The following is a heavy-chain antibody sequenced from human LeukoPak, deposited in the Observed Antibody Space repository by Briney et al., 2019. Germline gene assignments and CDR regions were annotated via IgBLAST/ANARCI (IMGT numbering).Heavy chain of an antibody. D-gene: IGHD3-10*01. CDR3: ARTITMVRVAPLVFDY. V-gene: IGHV4-39*01. Sequence: SETLSLTCSVSGGSISSSSYYWGWIRQPPGRGLEWIGRIYYGGSTYYNPSLKSRVTVSVDTSKNQFSLKLSSVTAADTAVYYCARTITMVRVAPLVFDYWGQGTLVTVSS. CDR1: GGSISSSSYY. J-gene: IGHJ4*02. CDR2: IYYGGST.